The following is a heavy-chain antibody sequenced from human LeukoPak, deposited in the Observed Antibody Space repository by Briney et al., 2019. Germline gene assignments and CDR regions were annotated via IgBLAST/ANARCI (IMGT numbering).Heavy chain of an antibody. CDR3: AKTPNIVVVVAATPYYFDY. V-gene: IGHV3-23*01. CDR1: GFTFSSYA. CDR2: ISGSGGST. D-gene: IGHD2-15*01. Sequence: PGGSLRLSCAASGFTFSSYAVSWVRQAPGKGLEWVSAISGSGGSTYYADSVKGRFTISRDNSKNTLYLQMNSLRAEDTAVYYCAKTPNIVVVVAATPYYFDYWGQGTLVTVSS. J-gene: IGHJ4*02.